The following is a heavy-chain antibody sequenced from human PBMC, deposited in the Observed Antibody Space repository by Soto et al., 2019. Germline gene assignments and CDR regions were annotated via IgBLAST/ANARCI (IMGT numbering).Heavy chain of an antibody. J-gene: IGHJ5*02. CDR3: ARAISGYVS. CDR2: INTGNGNT. D-gene: IGHD5-12*01. CDR1: GITYTTYA. Sequence: QVQLVQSGAEVKKPGASVKVACKASGITYTTYAIHWVRQAPGQGLEWMGWINTGNGNTRYSQRFQGRVTLTTDTSANTAYMDVSSLTSEDTAVYYCARAISGYVSWGQGTLITVSS. V-gene: IGHV1-3*04.